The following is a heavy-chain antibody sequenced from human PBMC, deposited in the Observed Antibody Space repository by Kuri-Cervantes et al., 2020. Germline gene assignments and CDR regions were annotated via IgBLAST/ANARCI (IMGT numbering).Heavy chain of an antibody. Sequence: SVKVSCKAFGGTFSSYAISWVRQAPGQGLEWMGGIIPIFGTANYAQKFQGRVTITADESTSTAYMELSSLRSEDTAVYYCARVYTRPHYYYYYMDVWGKGTTVTVSS. J-gene: IGHJ6*03. CDR1: GGTFSSYA. D-gene: IGHD6-6*01. V-gene: IGHV1-69*13. CDR3: ARVYTRPHYYYYYMDV. CDR2: IIPIFGTA.